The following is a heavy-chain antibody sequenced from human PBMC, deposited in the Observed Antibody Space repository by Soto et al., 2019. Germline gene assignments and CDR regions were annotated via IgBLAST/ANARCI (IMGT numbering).Heavy chain of an antibody. CDR1: GYIFTGYY. J-gene: IGHJ4*02. CDR2: INPDSGGT. CDR3: ARGDVEDY. V-gene: IGHV1-2*02. Sequence: GASVKVSCKASGYIFTGYYIHWVRQVPGQGLQWMGWINPDSGGTKFAQRFQGRVTMARDTSITTVYMELTGLTSDDTAIYYCARGDVEDYWGQGTLVTVSS.